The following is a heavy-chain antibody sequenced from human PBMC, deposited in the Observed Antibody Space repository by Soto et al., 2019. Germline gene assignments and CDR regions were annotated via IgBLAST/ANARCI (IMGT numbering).Heavy chain of an antibody. Sequence: GGSLRLSCAASGFTFSSYAMSWVRQAPGKGLEWVSAISGSGGSTYYADSVKGRFTISRDNSKNTLYLQMNSLRAEDTAVYYCAKVHNWRGGSWAPTAAAFDIWGQGTMVTVSS. D-gene: IGHD2-15*01. V-gene: IGHV3-23*01. CDR3: AKVHNWRGGSWAPTAAAFDI. CDR2: ISGSGGST. CDR1: GFTFSSYA. J-gene: IGHJ3*02.